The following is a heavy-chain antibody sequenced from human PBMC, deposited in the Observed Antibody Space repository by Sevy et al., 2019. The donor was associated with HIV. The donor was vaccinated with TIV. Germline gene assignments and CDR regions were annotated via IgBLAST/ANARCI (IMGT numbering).Heavy chain of an antibody. Sequence: GGSLRLSCAASGFTFSNAWMSWVRQAPGKGLEWVGRIKSKTDGGTTDYAAPVKGRFTISRDDSKNTLYLQMNSLKTEDTAVYYCTTGYSECYHEKGAFDIWGQGTLVTVSS. CDR3: TTGYSECYHEKGAFDI. CDR1: GFTFSNAW. J-gene: IGHJ3*02. CDR2: IKSKTDGGTT. V-gene: IGHV3-15*01. D-gene: IGHD1-26*01.